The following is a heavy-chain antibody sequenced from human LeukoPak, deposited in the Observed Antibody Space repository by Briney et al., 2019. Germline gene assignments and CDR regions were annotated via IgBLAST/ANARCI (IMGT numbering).Heavy chain of an antibody. V-gene: IGHV4-39*01. Sequence: SETLSLTCTVSGGSINTKTHYWACIRQTPGKGLEWIGRVFYNGNTYYNPSLKSRVTISVDTSKNQFSLRLTYVTAADTAVYYCAKHGEDSSGYYADFFDHCGQGTLVTVSS. CDR2: VFYNGNT. CDR3: AKHGEDSSGYYADFFDH. CDR1: GGSINTKTHY. J-gene: IGHJ4*02. D-gene: IGHD3-22*01.